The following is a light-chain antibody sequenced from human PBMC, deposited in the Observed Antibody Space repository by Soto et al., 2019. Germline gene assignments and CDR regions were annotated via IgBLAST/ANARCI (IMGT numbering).Light chain of an antibody. CDR2: SNN. J-gene: IGLJ3*02. Sequence: QSVLTQPPSASGTPGQRVTIPCSGSSSNIGSNYVYWYQQLPGTAPELLMYSNNQRPSGVPDRFSGSKSGTSASLAISGLRSEDEADYYCAAWDDSVSGPVFGGGTKLTVL. CDR1: SSNIGSNY. CDR3: AAWDDSVSGPV. V-gene: IGLV1-47*02.